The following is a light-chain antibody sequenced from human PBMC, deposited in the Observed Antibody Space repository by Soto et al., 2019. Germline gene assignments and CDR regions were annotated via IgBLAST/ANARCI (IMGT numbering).Light chain of an antibody. CDR2: DVS. CDR3: QQYGSSPNT. Sequence: EIVLSQSPGTLSLSPGERATLSCRASQSVTNSYLAWYQQKPGQAPRLVIYDVSSRATGIPDRFSGNGSGTDFTLTISRLEPEDFAVFYCQQYGSSPNTFGQGTKLEIK. CDR1: QSVTNSY. V-gene: IGKV3-20*01. J-gene: IGKJ2*01.